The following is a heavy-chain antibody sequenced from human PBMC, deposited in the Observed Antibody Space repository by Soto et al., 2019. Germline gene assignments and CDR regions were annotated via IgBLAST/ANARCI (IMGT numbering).Heavy chain of an antibody. Sequence: SETLSLTCTVSGGSISSGGYYWSWIRQHPGKGLEWIGYIYYSGSTYYNPSLKSGVTISVDTSKNQFSLKLSSVTAADTAVYYCARDFDYGDPSWGQGTLVTVSS. D-gene: IGHD4-17*01. J-gene: IGHJ4*02. CDR2: IYYSGST. CDR1: GGSISSGGYY. CDR3: ARDFDYGDPS. V-gene: IGHV4-31*02.